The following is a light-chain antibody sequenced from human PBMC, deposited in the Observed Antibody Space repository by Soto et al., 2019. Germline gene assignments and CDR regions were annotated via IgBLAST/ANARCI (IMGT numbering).Light chain of an antibody. CDR3: QSYDSSLSGSTV. CDR2: ANS. V-gene: IGLV1-40*01. J-gene: IGLJ2*01. Sequence: QLVLTQPPSVSGAPGQRVTISCTGSSSNIGAGYDVHWYQHLPGTAPKLLIYANSHRPSGVPDRFSGSKSGTSASLAITGLQAEDEADYYCQSYDSSLSGSTVFGGGTKVTVL. CDR1: SSNIGAGYD.